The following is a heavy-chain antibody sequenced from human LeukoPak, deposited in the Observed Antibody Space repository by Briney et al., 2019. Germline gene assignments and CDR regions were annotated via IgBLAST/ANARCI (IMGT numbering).Heavy chain of an antibody. V-gene: IGHV4-34*01. D-gene: IGHD3-22*01. Sequence: PSETLSLTCAVYGGSFSGYYWSWIRQPPGKGLEWIGEINHSGSTNYNPSLKSRVTISVDTSKNQFSLKPSSVTAADTAVYYCARGFYGYYYDSSGSNYFDYWGQGTLVTVSS. J-gene: IGHJ4*02. CDR1: GGSFSGYY. CDR2: INHSGST. CDR3: ARGFYGYYYDSSGSNYFDY.